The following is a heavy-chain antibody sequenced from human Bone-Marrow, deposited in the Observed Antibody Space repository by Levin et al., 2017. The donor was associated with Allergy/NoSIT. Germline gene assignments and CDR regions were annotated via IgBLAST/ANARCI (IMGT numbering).Heavy chain of an antibody. J-gene: IGHJ4*02. Sequence: GGSLRLSCVASGFTFSDYYMSWIRQAPGKGLEWVSHISNSGISAYYGDSVKGRFTISRDNAKNSLYLQMDSLRVEDTAVYYCAREDFESVDNDSIWGSYRSPFDFWGQGTLVTVSS. CDR1: GFTFSDYY. CDR2: ISNSGISA. D-gene: IGHD3-16*02. V-gene: IGHV3-11*01. CDR3: AREDFESVDNDSIWGSYRSPFDF.